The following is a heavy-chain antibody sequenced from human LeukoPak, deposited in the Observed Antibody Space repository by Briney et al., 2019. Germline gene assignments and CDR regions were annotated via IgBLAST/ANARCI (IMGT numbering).Heavy chain of an antibody. CDR2: IRYDGSSK. D-gene: IGHD4-17*01. CDR3: AKDMLVTTLDY. V-gene: IGHV3-30*02. CDR1: GFTFSSYG. J-gene: IGHJ4*02. Sequence: PGGSLRLSCAASGFTFSSYGMHWVRQAPGKGLEWVAFIRYDGSSKYYADSVKGRFTISRDNSKNTLYLQMNSLRAEDTAVYYCAKDMLVTTLDYWGQGTLVTVSS.